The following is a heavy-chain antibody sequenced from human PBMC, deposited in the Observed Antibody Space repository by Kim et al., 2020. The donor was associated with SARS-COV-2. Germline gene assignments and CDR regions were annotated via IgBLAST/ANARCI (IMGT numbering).Heavy chain of an antibody. J-gene: IGHJ3*02. V-gene: IGHV3-48*02. CDR2: ISYSSSTI. CDR3: ARDRTYPETNAFDI. CDR1: GFTFRDYS. Sequence: GGSLRLSCAASGFTFRDYSMHWVRQAPGKGLEWVSYISYSSSTIAYADSVKGRFTISRGNAKNSLYLQMNSLRDEDTAACQCARDRTYPETNAFDIWGHGTMVTVSS.